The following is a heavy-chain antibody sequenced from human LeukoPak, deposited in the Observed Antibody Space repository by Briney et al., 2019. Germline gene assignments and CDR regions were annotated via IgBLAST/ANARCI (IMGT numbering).Heavy chain of an antibody. V-gene: IGHV4-4*07. D-gene: IGHD4-17*01. CDR3: ARDSGTTGEVRFDP. CDR2: ISFSGST. Sequence: SETLSLTCTVSGASISNYYWSWIRQPAAKGPEWIGRISFSGSTDYNPSLKSRVAMSLDSSKTQFSLKLSSVTAADTAIYYCARDSGTTGEVRFDPWGQGILVTVFS. J-gene: IGHJ5*02. CDR1: GASISNYY.